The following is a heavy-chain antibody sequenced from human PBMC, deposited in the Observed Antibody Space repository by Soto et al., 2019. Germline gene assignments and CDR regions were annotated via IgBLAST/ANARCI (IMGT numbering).Heavy chain of an antibody. D-gene: IGHD6-13*01. J-gene: IGHJ6*02. V-gene: IGHV1-69*13. CDR3: ARDLNAREYSSSWPRMDV. CDR1: GGTFSSYA. CDR2: IIPIFGTA. Sequence: SVKVSCKASGGTFSSYAISWVRQAPGQGLEWMGGIIPIFGTANYAQKFQGRVTITADESTSTAYMELSSLRSEDTAVYYCARDLNAREYSSSWPRMDVWGQGTTVTVYS.